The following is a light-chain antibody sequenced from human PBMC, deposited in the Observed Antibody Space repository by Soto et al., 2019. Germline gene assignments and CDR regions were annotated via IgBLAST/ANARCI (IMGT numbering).Light chain of an antibody. V-gene: IGKV1-5*01. CDR1: QSISSW. Sequence: DIQMTQSPSTLSASVGDRVTITCRASQSISSWLAWYQQKPGKAPKLLIFDASILESGVPSRFSGSGSGAEFTLRISSLQPDDFATYHCQQYNGYLYTFGQGAKVDIK. CDR3: QQYNGYLYT. CDR2: DAS. J-gene: IGKJ2*01.